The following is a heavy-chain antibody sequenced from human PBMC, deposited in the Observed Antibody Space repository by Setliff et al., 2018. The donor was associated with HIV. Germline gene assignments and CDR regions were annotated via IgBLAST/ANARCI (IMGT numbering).Heavy chain of an antibody. CDR1: GGSVSGYY. Sequence: SLTCAVYGGSVSGYYWSWIRQPPGKGLEWIGYIYTNGSTNYNPSLKSRVTISVDTSKNQFSLKLNSVTAADTAVYYCASGREAVAGALHFDYWGQGPLVTVSS. D-gene: IGHD6-19*01. V-gene: IGHV4-4*08. J-gene: IGHJ4*02. CDR3: ASGREAVAGALHFDY. CDR2: IYTNGST.